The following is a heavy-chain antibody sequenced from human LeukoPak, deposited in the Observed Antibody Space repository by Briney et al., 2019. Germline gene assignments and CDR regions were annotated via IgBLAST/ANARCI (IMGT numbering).Heavy chain of an antibody. CDR1: GFTFSSYS. CDR3: ARDMLGGYDERQSDY. J-gene: IGHJ4*02. CDR2: ISSSSSYI. V-gene: IGHV3-21*01. Sequence: PGGSLRLSCAASGFTFSSYSMNWVRQAPGKGLEWVSSISSSSSYIYYADSVKGRFTISRDNAKNSLYLQMNSLRAEDTAVYYCARDMLGGYDERQSDYWGQGTLVTVSS. D-gene: IGHD5-12*01.